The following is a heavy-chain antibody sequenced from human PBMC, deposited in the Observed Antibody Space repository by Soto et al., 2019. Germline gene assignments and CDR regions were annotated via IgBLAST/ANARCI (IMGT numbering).Heavy chain of an antibody. D-gene: IGHD2-21*01. CDR1: GGSISSYY. J-gene: IGHJ5*02. CDR3: ARMRRMGYGDCSGEIWFDP. V-gene: IGHV4-59*01. Sequence: SETLSLTCTVFGGSISSYYWGWIRQPPGKGLEWIGYISYRGSTDYSPSLQSRVTISLDTSKKEFSLKLRSVTAADTAVYYCARMRRMGYGDCSGEIWFDPWGQGTMVTVSS. CDR2: ISYRGST.